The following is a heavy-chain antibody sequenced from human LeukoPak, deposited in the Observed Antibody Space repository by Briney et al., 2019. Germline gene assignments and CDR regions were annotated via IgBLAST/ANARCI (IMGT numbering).Heavy chain of an antibody. V-gene: IGHV4-39*07. J-gene: IGHJ4*02. CDR2: IYHSGST. Sequence: SETLSLTCTVSGDSFRSRSYHWGWIRQPPGKGLEWIGSIYHSGSTYYSPSLKSRVTVSVDTSKNQFSLKLSSVTAADTAVYYCARALDYYDSSGYHYWGQGTLVTVSS. CDR1: GDSFRSRSYH. CDR3: ARALDYYDSSGYHY. D-gene: IGHD3-22*01.